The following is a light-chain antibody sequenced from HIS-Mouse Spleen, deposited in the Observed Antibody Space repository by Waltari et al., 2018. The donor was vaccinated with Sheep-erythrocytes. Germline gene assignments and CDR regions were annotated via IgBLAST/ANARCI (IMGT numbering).Light chain of an antibody. CDR3: SSYTSSSTQV. V-gene: IGLV2-14*01. CDR2: EVS. Sequence: QSALTQPASVSGSPGQSITISCTGTSSYVRGYNYVSWYQQHPGKAPKLMIYEVSNRPSGVSNRFSGSKSGNTDSLTISGLQAEDEADYYCSSYTSSSTQVFGGGTKLTVL. J-gene: IGLJ2*01. CDR1: SSYVRGYNY.